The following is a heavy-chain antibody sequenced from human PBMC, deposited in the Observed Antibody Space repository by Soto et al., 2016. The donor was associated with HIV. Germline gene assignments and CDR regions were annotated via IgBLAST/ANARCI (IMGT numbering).Heavy chain of an antibody. J-gene: IGHJ4*02. CDR2: ISWDGGSA. Sequence: EVQLVESEGAVVQPGGSLRLSCAASGFTFDDYTMHWVRQAPGKGLEWVSLISWDGGSAYYADSVKGRFTISKDNSKNSLYLQMNSLRTEDTALYYCASGYIVLAPPGYWGQGTLVTVSS. V-gene: IGHV3-43*01. CDR3: ASGYIVLAPPGY. D-gene: IGHD2-8*02. CDR1: GFTFDDYT.